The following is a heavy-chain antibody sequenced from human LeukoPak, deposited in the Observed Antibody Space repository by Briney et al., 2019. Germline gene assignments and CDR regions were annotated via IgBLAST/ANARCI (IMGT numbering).Heavy chain of an antibody. V-gene: IGHV3-23*01. J-gene: IGHJ6*04. CDR2: ISGSGGST. CDR3: RLDYYYGMDV. Sequence: GGSLRLSCAAPGFTFSSYATSWVRQAPGKGLEWDSAISGSGGSTYYADSVKGRFTISRDNSKNTLYLQMNSLRAEDTAVYYARLDYYYGMDVWGKGTTVTVSS. CDR1: GFTFSSYA.